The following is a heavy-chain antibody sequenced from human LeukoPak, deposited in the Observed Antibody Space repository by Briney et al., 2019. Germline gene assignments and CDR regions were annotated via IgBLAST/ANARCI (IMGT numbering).Heavy chain of an antibody. CDR1: GGSIRSRSYY. CDR3: ASALNLSDAFDI. Sequence: SETLSLTCTVSGGSIRSRSYYWGWIRQPPGKGLEWIGSIYYSGSSYYNPSLKSRVTISVDMSKSQFSLKLSSATAADTAVYYCASALNLSDAFDIWGQGTMVTVSS. CDR2: IYYSGSS. V-gene: IGHV4-39*07. J-gene: IGHJ3*02. D-gene: IGHD1-14*01.